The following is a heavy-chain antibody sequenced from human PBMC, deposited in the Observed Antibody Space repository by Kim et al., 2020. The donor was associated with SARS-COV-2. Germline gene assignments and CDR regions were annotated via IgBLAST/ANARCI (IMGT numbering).Heavy chain of an antibody. D-gene: IGHD3-22*01. V-gene: IGHV5-51*01. Sequence: GESLKISCKGSGYSFTSYWIGWVRQMPGKGLEWMGIIYPGDYDTRYSPSFQGQVTISADKSISTAYLQWSSLKASDTAMYYCARARKPAHSSGYSYGMDVWGQGTTVTVSS. CDR2: IYPGDYDT. CDR1: GYSFTSYW. CDR3: ARARKPAHSSGYSYGMDV. J-gene: IGHJ6*02.